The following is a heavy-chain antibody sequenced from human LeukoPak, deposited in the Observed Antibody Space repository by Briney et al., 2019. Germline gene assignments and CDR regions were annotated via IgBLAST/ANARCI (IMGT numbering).Heavy chain of an antibody. J-gene: IGHJ3*01. V-gene: IGHV3-23*01. CDR3: ARDIELST. CDR1: GFTFSISA. Sequence: GGSLRLSCAASGFTFSISAMTWVRQAPGKGLEWAALINYSGSNAYYADSVRGRFTISRDSSKSMLYLQMDSLRAEDTAIYYCARDIELSTWGQGTMVSV. D-gene: IGHD1-7*01. CDR2: INYSGSNA.